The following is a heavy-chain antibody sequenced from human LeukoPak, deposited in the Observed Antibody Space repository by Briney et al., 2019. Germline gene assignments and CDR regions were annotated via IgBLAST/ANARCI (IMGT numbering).Heavy chain of an antibody. D-gene: IGHD3-3*01. CDR2: ISGSGGST. CDR1: GFTFSSYA. CDR3: AKDTHYDFWSPHGAFDI. J-gene: IGHJ3*02. V-gene: IGHV3-23*01. Sequence: GGSLRLSCAASGFTFSSYAMSWVRQAPGKGLEWVSAISGSGGSTYYADSVKGRFTISRDNSKNTLYLQMNSLRAEDTAVYYCAKDTHYDFWSPHGAFDIWGQGTMVTVSS.